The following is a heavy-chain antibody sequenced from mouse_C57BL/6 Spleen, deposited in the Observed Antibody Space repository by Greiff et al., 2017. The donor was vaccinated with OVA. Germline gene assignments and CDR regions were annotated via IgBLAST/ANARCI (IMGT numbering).Heavy chain of an antibody. CDR1: GFSLTSYG. V-gene: IGHV2-2*01. Sequence: QVHVKQSGPGLVQPSQSLSITCTVSGFSLTSYGVHWVRQSPGKGLEWLGVIWSGGSTDYNAAFISRLSIRKDNSNSQVFFKMNSLQADDTAIDYCARKGTMVTTDAMDYWGQGTSVTVSS. CDR2: IWSGGST. CDR3: ARKGTMVTTDAMDY. D-gene: IGHD2-2*01. J-gene: IGHJ4*01.